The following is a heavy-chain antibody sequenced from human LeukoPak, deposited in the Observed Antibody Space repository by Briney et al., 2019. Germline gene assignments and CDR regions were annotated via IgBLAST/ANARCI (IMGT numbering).Heavy chain of an antibody. J-gene: IGHJ4*02. CDR2: INHSGST. D-gene: IGHD6-13*01. CDR3: ARGSRMSSWY. CDR1: GGSFSGYY. Sequence: AETLSLTCAVYGGSFSGYYWSWIRQPPGKGLEWIGEINHSGSTNYNPPLKSRVTISVDTSKNQFSLKLRSVTAADTAVYYCARGSRMSSWYWGQGTLVTVSS. V-gene: IGHV4-34*01.